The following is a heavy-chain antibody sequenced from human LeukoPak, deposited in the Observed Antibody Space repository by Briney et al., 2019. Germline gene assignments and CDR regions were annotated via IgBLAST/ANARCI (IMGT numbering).Heavy chain of an antibody. CDR2: ISGSGGST. J-gene: IGHJ4*02. V-gene: IGHV3-23*01. D-gene: IGHD3-9*01. CDR3: AKGFYDILTGHIDY. CDR1: GFTFSSYA. Sequence: PGGSLRLSCAVSGFTFSSYAMSWVRQAPGKGLEWVSAISGSGGSTYYADSVKGRFTISRDNSKNTLYLQMNSLRAEDTAVYYCAKGFYDILTGHIDYWGQGTLVTVSS.